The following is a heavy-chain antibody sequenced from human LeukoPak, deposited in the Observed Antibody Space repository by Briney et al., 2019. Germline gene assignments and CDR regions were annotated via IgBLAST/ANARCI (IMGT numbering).Heavy chain of an antibody. CDR3: AREGLSREPGFDY. D-gene: IGHD1-26*01. CDR1: GYSISSGYF. V-gene: IGHV4-38-2*02. J-gene: IGHJ4*02. CDR2: IYHSGIT. Sequence: PSETLSLICTVSGYSISSGYFWGWIRQPPGKGLEWIGSIYHSGITYYNPSLRSRVAISVDTSKNQFSLKLSSVTAADTAVYYCAREGLSREPGFDYWGQGTLVTVSS.